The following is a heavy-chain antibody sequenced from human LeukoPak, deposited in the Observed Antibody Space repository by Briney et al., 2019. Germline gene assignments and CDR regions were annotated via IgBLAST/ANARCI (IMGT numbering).Heavy chain of an antibody. CDR3: VRGFGSGNYYYGWFDP. Sequence: SETLSLTCTVSGDSISSGDYYWSWIRQPPGKGLEWIGYIYYSGNTYYNPSLKSRVTISVDTSKNQFSLKLSSVTAADTAVYYCVRGFGSGNYYYGWFDPWGQGALVTVSS. V-gene: IGHV4-30-4*08. D-gene: IGHD3-10*01. J-gene: IGHJ5*02. CDR2: IYYSGNT. CDR1: GDSISSGDYY.